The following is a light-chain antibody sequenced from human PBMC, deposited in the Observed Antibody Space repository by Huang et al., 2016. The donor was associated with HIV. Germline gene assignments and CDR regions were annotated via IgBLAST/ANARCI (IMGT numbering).Light chain of an antibody. CDR3: QQRSLGFT. V-gene: IGKV3-11*01. CDR2: DTS. J-gene: IGKJ4*01. CDR1: QSVGNY. Sequence: IVLTQSPATLSWYPGESVTLSCLASQSVGNYIAWYQHHPGQSPKLLIYDTSNRATGTPVMFSGSGSGTDFTLTIISLEAEYFAVYYCQQRSLGFTFGGGTRVQVK.